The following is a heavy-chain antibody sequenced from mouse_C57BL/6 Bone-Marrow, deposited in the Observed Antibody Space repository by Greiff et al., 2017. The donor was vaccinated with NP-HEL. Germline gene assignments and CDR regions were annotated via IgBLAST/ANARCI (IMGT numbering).Heavy chain of an antibody. Sequence: VHVKQSGPELVKPGASVKISCKASGYSFTDYNMNWVKQSNGKSLEWIGVINPNYGTTSYNQKFKGKATLTVDQSSSTAYMQLNSLTSEDSAVYYRAGLLYYDYGADYWGQGTTLTVSS. CDR3: AGLLYYDYGADY. V-gene: IGHV1-39*01. CDR1: GYSFTDYN. J-gene: IGHJ2*01. D-gene: IGHD2-4*01. CDR2: INPNYGTT.